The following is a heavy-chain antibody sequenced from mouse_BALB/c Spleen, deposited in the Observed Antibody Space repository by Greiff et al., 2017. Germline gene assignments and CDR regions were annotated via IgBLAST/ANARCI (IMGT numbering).Heavy chain of an antibody. Sequence: DVQLQESGPGLVKPSQSLSLTCTVTGYSITSDYAWNWLRQFPGNKLEWMGYISYSGSTSYNPSLKSRISITRDTSKNQFFLQLNSVTTEDTATYYCARNKDDYDAWFAYWGQGTLVTVSA. CDR2: ISYSGST. V-gene: IGHV3-2*02. D-gene: IGHD2-4*01. CDR3: ARNKDDYDAWFAY. CDR1: GYSITSDYA. J-gene: IGHJ3*01.